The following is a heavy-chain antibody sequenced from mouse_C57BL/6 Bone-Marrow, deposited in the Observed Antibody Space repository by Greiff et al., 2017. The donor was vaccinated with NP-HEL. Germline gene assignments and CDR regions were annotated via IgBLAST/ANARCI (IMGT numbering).Heavy chain of an antibody. J-gene: IGHJ3*01. CDR2: ISDGGSYT. Sequence: DVKLVESGGGLVKPGGSLKLSCAASGFTFSSYAMSWVRQTPEKRLEWVATISDGGSYTYYPDNVKGRFTISRDNAKNNLYLQMGHLKSEDTAMYYCALRAWFAYWGQGTLVTVSA. V-gene: IGHV5-4*03. CDR1: GFTFSSYA. CDR3: ALRAWFAY.